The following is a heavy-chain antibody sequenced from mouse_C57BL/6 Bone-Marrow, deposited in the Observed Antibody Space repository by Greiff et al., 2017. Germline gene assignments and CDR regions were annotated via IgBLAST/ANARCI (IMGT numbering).Heavy chain of an antibody. D-gene: IGHD4-1*01. V-gene: IGHV1-54*01. CDR2: INPGSGGT. CDR1: GYAFTNYL. CDR3: ARSKNCDSWLAY. Sequence: VKLQQSGAELVRPGTSVKVSCKASGYAFTNYLIEWVKQRPGQGLEWIGVINPGSGGTKYNEKFKGKATLTADKSSSTAYMQLSSLTSEDSAVYFCARSKNCDSWLAYWGQGTLVTVSA. J-gene: IGHJ3*01.